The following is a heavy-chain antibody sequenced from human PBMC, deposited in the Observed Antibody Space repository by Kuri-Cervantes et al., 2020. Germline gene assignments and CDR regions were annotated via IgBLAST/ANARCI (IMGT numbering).Heavy chain of an antibody. Sequence: SVKVSCKASGGTFTSSNFIWVRQAPGQGLEWMGGVIPIFGTVHYAQKFQGRVTMTTDTSTSTAYMELRSLRSDDTAVYYCARDRGYYYDSSGYYPRSDYWGQGTLVTVSS. J-gene: IGHJ4*02. V-gene: IGHV1-69*05. D-gene: IGHD3-22*01. CDR1: GGTFTSSN. CDR2: VIPIFGTV. CDR3: ARDRGYYYDSSGYYPRSDY.